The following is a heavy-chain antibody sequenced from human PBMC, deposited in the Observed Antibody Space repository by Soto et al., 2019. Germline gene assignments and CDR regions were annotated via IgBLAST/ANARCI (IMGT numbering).Heavy chain of an antibody. Sequence: ASVKVSCKVSGYTLTELSMHWVRQAPGKGLEWMGGFDPEDGETIYAQKFQGRVTMTEDTSTDTAYMELSSLRSEDTAVYYCATVATYQYSSSWGLSFYYYYYMDVWGKGTTVTVSS. CDR3: ATVATYQYSSSWGLSFYYYYYMDV. CDR2: FDPEDGET. J-gene: IGHJ6*03. CDR1: GYTLTELS. V-gene: IGHV1-24*01. D-gene: IGHD6-13*01.